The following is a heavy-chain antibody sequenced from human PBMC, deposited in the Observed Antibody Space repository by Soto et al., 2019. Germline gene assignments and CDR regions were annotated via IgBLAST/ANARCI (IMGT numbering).Heavy chain of an antibody. CDR2: INSDGSTT. CDR3: ARGPSGWHGFDY. J-gene: IGHJ4*02. D-gene: IGHD6-19*01. Sequence: EVQLVESGGGLVQPGGSLRLSCADSGFIISSNWMHWVRQAPGKGLVWVSRINSDGSTTSYADSVKGRFTISRDNAKNTLYLQMNSLRAEDTAVYYCARGPSGWHGFDYWGQGTLVTVAS. CDR1: GFIISSNW. V-gene: IGHV3-74*01.